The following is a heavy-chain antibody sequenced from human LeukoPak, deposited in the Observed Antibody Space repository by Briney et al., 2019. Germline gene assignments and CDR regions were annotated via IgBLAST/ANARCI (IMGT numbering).Heavy chain of an antibody. Sequence: QPGGSLRLSCAASGFTFSNYWMSWVRQAPGKGLEWVANINQDGSEKYYVDSVKGRFTISRDNARSSLYLQMNRLRVEDTAVYYCARVEGSSGPGIFEYWGQGTLVPVSS. J-gene: IGHJ4*02. CDR2: INQDGSEK. CDR1: GFTFSNYW. D-gene: IGHD6-19*01. V-gene: IGHV3-7*01. CDR3: ARVEGSSGPGIFEY.